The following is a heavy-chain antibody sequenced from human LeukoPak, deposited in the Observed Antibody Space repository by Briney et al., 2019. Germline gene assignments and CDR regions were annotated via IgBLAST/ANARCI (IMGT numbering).Heavy chain of an antibody. CDR1: GGSISSGGYS. Sequence: SQTLSLTCAVSGGSISSGGYSWSWIRQPPGKGLEWIGYIYYSGSTYYNPSLKSRVTISVDRSKNQFSLKLSSVTAADTAVYYCARGGYSYGWFDPWGQGTLVTVSS. J-gene: IGHJ5*02. CDR3: ARGGYSYGWFDP. D-gene: IGHD5-18*01. CDR2: IYYSGST. V-gene: IGHV4-30-2*01.